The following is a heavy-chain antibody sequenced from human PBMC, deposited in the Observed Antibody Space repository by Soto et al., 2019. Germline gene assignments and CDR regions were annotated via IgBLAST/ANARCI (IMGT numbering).Heavy chain of an antibody. D-gene: IGHD3-22*01. V-gene: IGHV1-3*01. CDR1: GYAFTTYA. J-gene: IGHJ4*02. CDR2: INPGDGNT. CDR3: AREDYYDGSGYKGCFDY. Sequence: QVQLVQSGAEVKKPGASVRVSCKTSGYAFTTYAIHWVRQAPGQRLEWMGWINPGDGNTKYSQNFQGRVTITRDTSATTAYMELSSLRSEDTAVYYCAREDYYDGSGYKGCFDYWGQGTLVTVSS.